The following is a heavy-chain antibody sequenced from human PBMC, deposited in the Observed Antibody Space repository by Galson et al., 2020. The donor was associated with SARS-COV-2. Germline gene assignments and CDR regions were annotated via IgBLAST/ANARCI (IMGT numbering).Heavy chain of an antibody. V-gene: IGHV1-2*02. CDR1: GYSFTSYY. D-gene: IGHD2-15*01. CDR3: ARSALGSRRRLSGGHFDY. Sequence: ASVKVSCKASGYSFTSYYIQWLRQTPEQGPEWMGWINVNTANTDYSEKFQGRVTVTRDTSINTAYMQLNRLTSDDTAVYYCARSALGSRRRLSGGHFDYWGQGTLVTVSS. CDR2: INVNTANT. J-gene: IGHJ4*02.